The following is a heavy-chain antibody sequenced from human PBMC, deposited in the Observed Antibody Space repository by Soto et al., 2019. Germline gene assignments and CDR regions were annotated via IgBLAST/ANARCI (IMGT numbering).Heavy chain of an antibody. D-gene: IGHD2-2*01. CDR2: IYPGKSTT. CDR1: GYTFNNYW. V-gene: IGHV5-51*01. Sequence: GESLKISCKGSGYTFNNYWIGWVRQMPGKGLEWIGIIYPGKSTTRYSPSFQGQVTMSADKSLSTAYLQWSSLKASDTAMYYCASSPRGYCSSTSCRELGNYYGIDVWGQGTTVTVSS. CDR3: ASSPRGYCSSTSCRELGNYYGIDV. J-gene: IGHJ6*02.